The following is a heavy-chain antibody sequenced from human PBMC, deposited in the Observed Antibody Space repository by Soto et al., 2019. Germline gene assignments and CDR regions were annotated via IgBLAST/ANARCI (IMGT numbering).Heavy chain of an antibody. Sequence: GESLKISCKGSGYSFTSYWISWVRQMPGKGLEWMGRIDPSDSYTNYSPSFHGHVTISADKSISTAYLQWSSLKASDTAMYYCARPDSNYGYYYGMDVWGQGTTVTVSS. CDR3: ARPDSNYGYYYGMDV. J-gene: IGHJ6*02. V-gene: IGHV5-10-1*01. CDR1: GYSFTSYW. CDR2: IDPSDSYT. D-gene: IGHD4-4*01.